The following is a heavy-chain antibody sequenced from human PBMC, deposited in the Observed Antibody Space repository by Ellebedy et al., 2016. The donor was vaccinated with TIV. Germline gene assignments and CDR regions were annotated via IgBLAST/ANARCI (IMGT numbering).Heavy chain of an antibody. D-gene: IGHD3-10*01. Sequence: ASVKVSCXASGHNFTSDYMHWLRQAPGQGLEWMGIINPGGDIKSSAQKFQGRLTLTRERSTSIVYMELSSLTSEDTAVYFCAKSFYSGPESYSASYSYFDPWGQGTLVTVSS. CDR1: GHNFTSDY. CDR3: AKSFYSGPESYSASYSYFDP. J-gene: IGHJ5*02. CDR2: INPGGDIK. V-gene: IGHV1-46*01.